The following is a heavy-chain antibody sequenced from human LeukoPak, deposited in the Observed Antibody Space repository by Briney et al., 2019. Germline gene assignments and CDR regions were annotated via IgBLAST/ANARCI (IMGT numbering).Heavy chain of an antibody. CDR2: IIPILGIA. CDR1: GGTFSSYA. Sequence: ASVKVSCKASGGTFSSYAISWVRQAPGQGLEWMGRIIPILGIANYAQKFQGRVTITADKSTSTAYMGLSSLRSEDTAVYYCARATTGPLYYYYGMDVWGQGTTVTVSS. D-gene: IGHD4-17*01. J-gene: IGHJ6*02. CDR3: ARATTGPLYYYYGMDV. V-gene: IGHV1-69*04.